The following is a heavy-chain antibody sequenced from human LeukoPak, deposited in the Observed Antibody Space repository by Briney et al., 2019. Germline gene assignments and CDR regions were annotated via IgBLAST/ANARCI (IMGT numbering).Heavy chain of an antibody. CDR1: GGTFSSYG. V-gene: IGHV1-69*13. CDR3: AKGKARAIPATAKAYYYLDV. J-gene: IGHJ6*03. Sequence: SVKVSCKASGGTFSSYGITWVRQAPGQGLEWMGGIIPMFGTTNYAQNFQGSVTITADESTSTAYMEVSSLRSEDTAMYYCAKGKARAIPATAKAYYYLDVWGTGTTVTVSS. CDR2: IIPMFGTT. D-gene: IGHD6-13*01.